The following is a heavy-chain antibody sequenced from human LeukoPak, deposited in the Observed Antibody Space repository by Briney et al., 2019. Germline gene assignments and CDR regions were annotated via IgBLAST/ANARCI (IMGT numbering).Heavy chain of an antibody. CDR3: ARDTGGYFDY. Sequence: GGSLILSCAASGFTFSSYSMNWVRQAPGKGLEWVSYINSSSSTIYYADSVKGRFTISRDNAKNSLYLQMNSLRAEDTAVYYCARDTGGYFDYWGQGTLVTVSS. CDR1: GFTFSSYS. V-gene: IGHV3-48*04. D-gene: IGHD2-8*02. CDR2: INSSSSTI. J-gene: IGHJ4*02.